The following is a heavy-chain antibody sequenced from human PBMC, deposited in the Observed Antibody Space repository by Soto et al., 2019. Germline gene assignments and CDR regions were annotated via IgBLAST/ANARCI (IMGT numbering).Heavy chain of an antibody. J-gene: IGHJ6*02. CDR2: IYYSGTT. D-gene: IGHD5-18*01. V-gene: IGHV4-30-4*01. CDR1: GGSISSGDYY. CDR3: ARALIQLWPHYYYGMDV. Sequence: SETLYLTXTVSGGSISSGDYYWSWIRQPPGKGLEWIGYIYYSGTTYYNPSPKSRVTISVDTSKNQFSLKVSSVTAADTAVYYCARALIQLWPHYYYGMDVWGQGTTVTVSS.